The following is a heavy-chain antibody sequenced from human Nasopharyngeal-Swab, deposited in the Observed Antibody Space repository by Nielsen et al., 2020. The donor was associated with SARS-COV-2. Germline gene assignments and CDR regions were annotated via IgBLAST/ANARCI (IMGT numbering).Heavy chain of an antibody. CDR3: ARGEVYYYGSSGYLNYFDY. D-gene: IGHD3-22*01. Sequence: VRQMPGKGLEWVAVISYDGSNKYYADSVKGRFTISRDNSKNTLYLQMNSLRAEDTAVYYCARGEVYYYGSSGYLNYFDYWGQGTLVTVSS. V-gene: IGHV3-30-3*01. J-gene: IGHJ4*02. CDR2: ISYDGSNK.